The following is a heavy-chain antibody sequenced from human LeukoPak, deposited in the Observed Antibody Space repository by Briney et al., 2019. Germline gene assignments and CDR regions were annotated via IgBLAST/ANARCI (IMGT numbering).Heavy chain of an antibody. J-gene: IGHJ6*04. V-gene: IGHV3-49*04. Sequence: HPGGSLRLSCTASGFTFGDYAMSWVRQAPGKGLEWVGFIRSNAYGGTTEYAASVKGRFTISRDDSKSIAYLQMNSLKTEDTAVYYCTRAGRSYYYGMDVWGKGTTVTVSS. D-gene: IGHD3-3*01. CDR3: TRAGRSYYYGMDV. CDR2: IRSNAYGGTT. CDR1: GFTFGDYA.